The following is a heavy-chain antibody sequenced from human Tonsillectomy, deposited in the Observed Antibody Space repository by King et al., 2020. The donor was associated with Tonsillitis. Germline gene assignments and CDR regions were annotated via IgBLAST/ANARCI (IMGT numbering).Heavy chain of an antibody. J-gene: IGHJ6*02. CDR1: GFTFSSYG. Sequence: VQLVESGGGVVQPGRSLRLSCAASGFTFSSYGMHWVRQAPGKGLEWVAVISYDGSNKYYADSVKGRFTISRDNSKNTLYLQMNSLRAEDTAVYYCARAAMVRGVIIPIYYYYGMDVWGQGTTVTVSS. V-gene: IGHV3-33*05. CDR3: ARAAMVRGVIIPIYYYYGMDV. CDR2: ISYDGSNK. D-gene: IGHD3-10*01.